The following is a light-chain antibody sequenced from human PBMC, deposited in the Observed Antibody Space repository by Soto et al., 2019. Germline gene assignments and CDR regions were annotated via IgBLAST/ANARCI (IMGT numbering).Light chain of an antibody. CDR2: KAS. Sequence: DIQMTQSPSTLSASVGDRVTITCRASQSISSWLAWYQQKPGKAPKLLIYKASSLESGVPSRFSGSGSGKEFTVTISSLQPDDFATYYCQQYNSYSPYTFGQVTKLEIK. J-gene: IGKJ2*01. V-gene: IGKV1-5*03. CDR1: QSISSW. CDR3: QQYNSYSPYT.